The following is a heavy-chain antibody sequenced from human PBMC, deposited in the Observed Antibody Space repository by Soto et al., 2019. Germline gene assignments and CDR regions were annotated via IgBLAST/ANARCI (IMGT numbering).Heavy chain of an antibody. D-gene: IGHD5-12*01. CDR1: GINYNTYA. CDR2: INAGNGDT. Sequence: QVQLVQSGAEMKKPGASVKLSCKTSGINYNTYAIHWLRQAPGQGLEWMGWINAGNGDTRYSQNFQCRVTLTRDTAASTVYMDLDSLKSEDTGVYYCARAISGYVTWGQGTLVTVSS. J-gene: IGHJ4*02. V-gene: IGHV1-3*01. CDR3: ARAISGYVT.